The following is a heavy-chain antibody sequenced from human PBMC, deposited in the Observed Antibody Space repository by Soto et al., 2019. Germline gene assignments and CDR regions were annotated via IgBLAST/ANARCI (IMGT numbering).Heavy chain of an antibody. D-gene: IGHD4-17*01. CDR1: GGSISSYY. J-gene: IGHJ5*02. CDR2: IYYSGST. Sequence: ASETLSLTCTVSGGSISSYYWSWIRQPPGKGLEWIGYIYYSGSTNYNPSLKSRVTISVDTSKNQFSLKLSSVTAADTAVYYCARDFDGNWFDPCRQGTLVIVST. CDR3: ARDFDGNWFDP. V-gene: IGHV4-59*01.